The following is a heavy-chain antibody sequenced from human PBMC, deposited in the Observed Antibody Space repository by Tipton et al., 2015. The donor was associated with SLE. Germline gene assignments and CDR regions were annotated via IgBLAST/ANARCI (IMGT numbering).Heavy chain of an antibody. CDR1: GYTFSSYW. CDR2: IDPSGGFT. J-gene: IGHJ3*02. Sequence: QSGAEVKKPGESLKISCQGSGYTFSSYWIVWVRQRPGKGLEWMGIIDPSGGFTTYAQKFQGRITMTRDTSTRTLYMELRSLTSEDTAVYYCAREVDAFDIWGQGTMVTVSS. V-gene: IGHV1-46*01. CDR3: AREVDAFDI.